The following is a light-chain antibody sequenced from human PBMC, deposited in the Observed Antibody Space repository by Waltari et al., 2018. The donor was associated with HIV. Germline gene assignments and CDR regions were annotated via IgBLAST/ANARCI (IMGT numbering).Light chain of an antibody. CDR3: CSYSGDYV. Sequence: QSVLTHPHPVSGPTGTPVTIYCVGVTSDGTSARFVSWYPQYPGGPPRLLIYDLNKRPSGVPHRFLGSKSGDTDSLTISGLQSDDEGVYFCCSYSGDYVFGTGTEVTV. V-gene: IGLV2-11*01. J-gene: IGLJ1*01. CDR1: TSDGTSARF. CDR2: DLN.